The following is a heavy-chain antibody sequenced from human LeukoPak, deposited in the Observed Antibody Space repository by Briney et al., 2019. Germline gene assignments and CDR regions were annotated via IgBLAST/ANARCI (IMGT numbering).Heavy chain of an antibody. Sequence: SVKVSCKASGGTFSSYAISWVRQAPGQGLEWMGGIIPIFGTANYAQKFQGRVTIIADESTSTAYMELSSLRSEDTAVYYCAMYYYDSSGYYPLDYWGQGTLVTVSS. V-gene: IGHV1-69*13. CDR3: AMYYYDSSGYYPLDY. CDR2: IIPIFGTA. CDR1: GGTFSSYA. D-gene: IGHD3-22*01. J-gene: IGHJ4*02.